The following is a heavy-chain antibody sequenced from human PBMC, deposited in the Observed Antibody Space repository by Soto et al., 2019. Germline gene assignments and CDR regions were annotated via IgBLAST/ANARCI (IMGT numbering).Heavy chain of an antibody. CDR2: ISSSSIYT. D-gene: IGHD3-10*01. V-gene: IGHV3-11*06. CDR3: ARDISPNNFASGSYTY. J-gene: IGHJ4*02. CDR1: GLPFSDYY. Sequence: QVHLVESGGGLVKPGGSLRLSCAASGLPFSDYYMNWIRQAPGKGLEWVSNISSSSIYTNYADSVKGRFTISRDNAKNSLYLQMNSLRPEDTAVYYCARDISPNNFASGSYTYWGQGILVTVSS.